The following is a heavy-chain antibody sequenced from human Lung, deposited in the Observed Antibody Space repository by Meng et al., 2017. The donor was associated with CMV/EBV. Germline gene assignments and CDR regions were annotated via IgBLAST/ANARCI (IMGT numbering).Heavy chain of an antibody. CDR1: GGSISSSTYY. J-gene: IGHJ4*02. CDR3: ARDLEY. V-gene: IGHV4-39*07. CDR2: LYDSGST. Sequence: QLPLPESGPGLGRPLETLSLTCSVSGGSISSSTYYWAWIRQPPGKGLEWIGSLYDSGSTYYHPSLKSRVTISVDTSKTYFSLKLRSVTAADTAVYYCARDLEYWGQGTLVTVSS. D-gene: IGHD1-1*01.